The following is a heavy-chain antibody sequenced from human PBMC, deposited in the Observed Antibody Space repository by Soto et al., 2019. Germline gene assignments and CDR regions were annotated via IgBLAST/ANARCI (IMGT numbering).Heavy chain of an antibody. CDR2: ISSSSSYT. J-gene: IGHJ4*02. D-gene: IGHD5-18*01. CDR3: ARANTAMGSYYFDY. V-gene: IGHV3-11*06. CDR1: GFTFSDYY. Sequence: ESGGGLVKPGGSLRLSCAASGFTFSDYYMSWIRQAPGKVLEWVSYISSSSSYTNYADSVKGRFTISRDNAKNSMYLQMNSLRAEDTAVYYCARANTAMGSYYFDYWGQGTMVTVSS.